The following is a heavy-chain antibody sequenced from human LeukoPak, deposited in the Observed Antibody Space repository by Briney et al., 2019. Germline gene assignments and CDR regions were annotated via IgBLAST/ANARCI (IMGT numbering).Heavy chain of an antibody. CDR1: GFTFGSYA. Sequence: GGSLRLSCAASGFTFGSYAMTWVRQAPGKDLEWVSGLYSGGATYYADSMGGRFTISRDHSKNTLYLQMTNLRVDDTAIYYCARGNGNVGGRLDPWGQGTRVTVSS. V-gene: IGHV3-66*01. J-gene: IGHJ5*02. CDR2: LYSGGAT. CDR3: ARGNGNVGGRLDP. D-gene: IGHD4-23*01.